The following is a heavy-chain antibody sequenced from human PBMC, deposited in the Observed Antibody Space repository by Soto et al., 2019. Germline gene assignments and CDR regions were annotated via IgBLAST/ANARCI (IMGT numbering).Heavy chain of an antibody. Sequence: GGSLRLSCEASGFTFSGYWMSWVRQAPGKGLGWVADIKHDGSVQYFVDSVKGRFTISRDNAKKLLYLQMNGLRAEDTALYYCARATYSNAWYRFDLWGQGTLVTVSS. CDR2: IKHDGSVQ. CDR3: ARATYSNAWYRFDL. J-gene: IGHJ4*02. V-gene: IGHV3-7*03. D-gene: IGHD4-4*01. CDR1: GFTFSGYW.